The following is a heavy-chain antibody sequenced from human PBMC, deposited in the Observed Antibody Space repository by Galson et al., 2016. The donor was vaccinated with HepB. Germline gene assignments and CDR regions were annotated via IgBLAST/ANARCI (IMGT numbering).Heavy chain of an antibody. CDR1: GGSISSGNW. CDR3: ARVAGRVVEIDN. J-gene: IGHJ4*02. CDR2: IYYTGSS. V-gene: IGHV4-4*02. Sequence: ETLSLTCAVSGGSISSGNWWSWVRQPPGKGLEWIGEIYYTGSSNYNPSLKSRLTISVDKSKNQFSLKLTSVTAADTAIYYCARVAGRVVEIDNWGQGTLVSVSS. D-gene: IGHD5-24*01.